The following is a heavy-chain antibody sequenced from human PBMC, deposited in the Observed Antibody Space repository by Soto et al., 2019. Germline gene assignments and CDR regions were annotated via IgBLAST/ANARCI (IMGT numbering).Heavy chain of an antibody. J-gene: IGHJ3*02. D-gene: IGHD6-25*01. CDR1: GGSISSYY. CDR2: IYYSGST. CDR3: ARRGRLNDAFDI. Sequence: SETLSLTCTVSGGSISSYYWSWIRQPPGKGLEWIGYIYYSGSTNYNPSLKSRVTISVDTSKNQFSLKLSSVTAADTAVYYCARRGRLNDAFDIWGQGKMVTVSS. V-gene: IGHV4-59*01.